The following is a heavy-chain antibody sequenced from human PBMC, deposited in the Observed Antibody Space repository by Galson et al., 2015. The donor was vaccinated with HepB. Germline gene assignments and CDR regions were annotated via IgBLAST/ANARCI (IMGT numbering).Heavy chain of an antibody. CDR3: ARAYSSVSKPVHY. CDR2: ISAGGGST. J-gene: IGHJ4*02. D-gene: IGHD6-19*01. V-gene: IGHV3-23*01. CDR1: GFTFSSYA. Sequence: SLRLSCAASGFTFSSYAMSWVRQAPGKGLEWVSGISAGGGSTYYADSVKGRFTISRDNSKNTLYLQMNSLRAEDTAIYYCARAYSSVSKPVHYWGQGTLVTVSS.